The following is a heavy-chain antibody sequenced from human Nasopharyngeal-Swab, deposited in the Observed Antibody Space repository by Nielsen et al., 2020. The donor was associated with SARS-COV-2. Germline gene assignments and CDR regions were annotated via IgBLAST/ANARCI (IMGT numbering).Heavy chain of an antibody. V-gene: IGHV3-74*01. Sequence: GESLKISCAASGFTFSSYWMHWVRQAPGKRLVWVSRINSDGSSTSYADSVKGRFTISRDNAKNTLYLQMNSLRAEDTAVYYCARGANYYDSSGYHSDRYFDLWGRGTLVTVSS. CDR1: GFTFSSYW. J-gene: IGHJ2*01. D-gene: IGHD3-22*01. CDR3: ARGANYYDSSGYHSDRYFDL. CDR2: INSDGSST.